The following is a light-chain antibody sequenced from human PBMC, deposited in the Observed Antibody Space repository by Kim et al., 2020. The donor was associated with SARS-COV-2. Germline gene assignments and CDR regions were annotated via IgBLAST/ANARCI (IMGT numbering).Light chain of an antibody. CDR2: GTS. CDR1: QTVSSSK. Sequence: EVVLTRSPGTLSLSPGERATLPCRASQTVSSSKLAWYQHKPGQTPRLLIYGTSSRATGIPDRFSGSGSGTDFTLTISRLEPEDFALYYCQQYDNSPFTFGQGTKLEI. V-gene: IGKV3-20*01. J-gene: IGKJ2*01. CDR3: QQYDNSPFT.